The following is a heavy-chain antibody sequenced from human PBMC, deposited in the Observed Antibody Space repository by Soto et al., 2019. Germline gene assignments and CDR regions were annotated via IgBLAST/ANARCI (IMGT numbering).Heavy chain of an antibody. J-gene: IGHJ5*02. CDR2: IYSGGST. D-gene: IGHD3-10*01. CDR3: ARERLGYYGSGSYGWFDP. CDR1: GFTVSSNY. Sequence: GGSLRLSCAASGFTVSSNYMSWVRQAPGKGLEWVSVIYSGGSTYYADSVKGRFTISRHNSKNTLYLQMNSLRAEDTAVYYCARERLGYYGSGSYGWFDPWGQGTLVTVSS. V-gene: IGHV3-53*04.